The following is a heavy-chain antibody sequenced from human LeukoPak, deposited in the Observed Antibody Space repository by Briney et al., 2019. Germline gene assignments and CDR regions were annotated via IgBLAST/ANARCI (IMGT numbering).Heavy chain of an antibody. CDR2: IYYSGST. D-gene: IGHD6-13*01. V-gene: IGHV4-39*01. J-gene: IGHJ4*02. CDR1: GASFSSSTYS. CDR3: ARHAGGISATGTRPFDY. Sequence: PSETLSLTCTVSGASFSSSTYSWGWIRQPPGKGLEWIGSIYYSGSTYYHPSIKSRVTMSVDTSKNQFSLKLSSVTAADTAVYYCARHAGGISATGTRPFDYWGQGTLVTVSS.